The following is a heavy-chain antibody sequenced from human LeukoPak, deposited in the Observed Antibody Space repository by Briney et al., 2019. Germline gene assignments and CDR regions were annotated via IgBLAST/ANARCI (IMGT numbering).Heavy chain of an antibody. J-gene: IGHJ4*02. CDR1: GFTFRDYA. CDR3: ARSNQADDY. V-gene: IGHV3-23*01. CDR2: IFGNGAGT. D-gene: IGHD1-14*01. Sequence: GGALRLSCTASGFTFRDYAMSWVRRAPGGGLEWVSLIFGNGAGTYYAESVKGRFTISRDNAKNTLYLQMDSLRAEDTGVYYCARSNQADDYWGQGTLVTVSS.